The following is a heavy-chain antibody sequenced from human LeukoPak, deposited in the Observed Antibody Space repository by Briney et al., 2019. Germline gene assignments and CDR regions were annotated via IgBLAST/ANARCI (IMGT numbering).Heavy chain of an antibody. CDR2: ITRTSIYI. J-gene: IGHJ4*02. Sequence: GGSLRLSCAASGFTFSSYWMSWVRQAPGKGLEWVSSITRTSIYIYYADSVKGRFTISRDNAKNSLYLQMNSPRAEDTAVYYCARLRYDSSGYYSIFDYWGQGTLVTVSS. D-gene: IGHD3-22*01. V-gene: IGHV3-21*01. CDR3: ARLRYDSSGYYSIFDY. CDR1: GFTFSSYW.